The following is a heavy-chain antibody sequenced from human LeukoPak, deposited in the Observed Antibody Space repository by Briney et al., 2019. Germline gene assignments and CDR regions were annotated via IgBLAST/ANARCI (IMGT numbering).Heavy chain of an antibody. Sequence: PGGSLRLSCAASGFTFKSYWMYWVRQAPGKGLVWVSRINTDGSTTTYADSVKGRFTISRDNANNMVYLQMNSLRAEDTAVYYCARDSYSSSRNDYWGQGTLVTVSS. CDR2: INTDGSTT. V-gene: IGHV3-74*01. D-gene: IGHD6-13*01. CDR3: ARDSYSSSRNDY. J-gene: IGHJ4*02. CDR1: GFTFKSYW.